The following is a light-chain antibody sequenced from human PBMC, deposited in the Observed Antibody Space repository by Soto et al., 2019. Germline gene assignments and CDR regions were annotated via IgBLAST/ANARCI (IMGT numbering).Light chain of an antibody. CDR2: AAS. V-gene: IGKV1-27*01. J-gene: IGKJ1*01. Sequence: DIQMTQSPSSLSASVGDTVTITCRASQGISNYLAWYQQKPGQVPNLLIYAASTLQSGVPSRFSGSGSGTDFTLTIISLRPEDVATYYCQKYNNAPRTFGQGTKVE. CDR3: QKYNNAPRT. CDR1: QGISNY.